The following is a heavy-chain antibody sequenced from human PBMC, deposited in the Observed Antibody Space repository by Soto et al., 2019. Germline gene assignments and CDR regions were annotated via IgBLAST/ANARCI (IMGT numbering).Heavy chain of an antibody. J-gene: IGHJ5*02. CDR3: ARQASYWHGGGGWFDP. CDR1: GLTFSAFD. V-gene: IGHV3-13*01. CDR2: IGTQHDT. D-gene: IGHD2-8*02. Sequence: DVQLVESGGGLVQPGGSLRLSCAASGLTFSAFDMHWVRQTTGKGLEWVAAIGTQHDTYYPDSVKGRFTISRENAKNSFYLQMNRLGAGDTAVYYCARQASYWHGGGGWFDPWGQGTLVTVSS.